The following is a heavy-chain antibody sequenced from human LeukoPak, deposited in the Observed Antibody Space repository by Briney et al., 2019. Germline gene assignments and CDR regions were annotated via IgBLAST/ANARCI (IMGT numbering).Heavy chain of an antibody. CDR3: AKALGRSSSWYQGDY. D-gene: IGHD6-13*01. Sequence: GSLRLSCAASGFTFSSYAMSWVRQAPGKGLEWVSAISGSGGSTYYADSVKGRFTISRDNSKNTLYLQMNSLRAEDTAVYYCAKALGRSSSWYQGDYWGQGTLVTVSS. V-gene: IGHV3-23*01. CDR1: GFTFSSYA. CDR2: ISGSGGST. J-gene: IGHJ4*02.